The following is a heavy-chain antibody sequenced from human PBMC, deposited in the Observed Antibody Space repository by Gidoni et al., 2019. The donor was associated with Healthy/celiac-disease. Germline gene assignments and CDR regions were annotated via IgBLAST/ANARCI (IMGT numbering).Heavy chain of an antibody. CDR3: AREDPYGSGSYHH. V-gene: IGHV3-11*01. D-gene: IGHD3-10*01. CDR2: ISSSGSTR. J-gene: IGHJ4*02. CDR1: GFTFSDYY. Sequence: QVQLVESGGGLVKPGGSLRLSCAASGFTFSDYYMGWIRQAPGKVLDWGSYISSSGSTRYYADSVKGRFTISRDNAKNSLYLQMNSLRAEDTAVYYCAREDPYGSGSYHHWGQGTLVTVSS.